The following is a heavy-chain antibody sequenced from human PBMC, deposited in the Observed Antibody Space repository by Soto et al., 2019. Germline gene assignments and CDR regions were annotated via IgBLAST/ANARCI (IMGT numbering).Heavy chain of an antibody. Sequence: QVQLQQWGAGLLAPSETLSLTCAVYGGSISGYYWNWIRQPPGKGLEWIGEINHSGTTNYNPSLKSRVTISIDPSKNQFSLNLNPVTAADTAVYYCARGVSALLGSQGRLRDYWGQGTLVTVSS. CDR2: INHSGTT. J-gene: IGHJ4*02. CDR1: GGSISGYY. D-gene: IGHD1-26*01. V-gene: IGHV4-34*01. CDR3: ARGVSALLGSQGRLRDY.